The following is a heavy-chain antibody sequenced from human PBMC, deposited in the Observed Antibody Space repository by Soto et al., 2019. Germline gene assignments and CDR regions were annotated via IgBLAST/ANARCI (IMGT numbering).Heavy chain of an antibody. CDR1: GYTFTGHY. CDR2: IGPEGGAT. Sequence: ASVKVSCKASGYTFTGHYIHWVRQAPEQGPEWMGEIGPEGGATRYAQKFQGRVTMTRDMPITTVYMELNNLSPDDTAVYYCGRGRSGQIVVFYWGQGTPVTVSS. J-gene: IGHJ4*02. D-gene: IGHD5-12*01. CDR3: GRGRSGQIVVFY. V-gene: IGHV1-2*02.